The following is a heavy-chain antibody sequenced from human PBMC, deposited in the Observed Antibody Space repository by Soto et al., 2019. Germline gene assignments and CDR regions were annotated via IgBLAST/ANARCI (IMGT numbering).Heavy chain of an antibody. CDR1: GFTFSSYA. V-gene: IGHV3-23*01. CDR3: AKDYRDIRDITMIVVVTYAFDI. CDR2: ISGSGGST. D-gene: IGHD3-22*01. J-gene: IGHJ3*02. Sequence: PGGSLRLSCAASGFTFSSYAMSWVRQAPGKGLEWVSAISGSGGSTYYADSVKGRFTISRDNSKNTLYLQMNSLRAEDTAVYYCAKDYRDIRDITMIVVVTYAFDIWGQGTMVTVSS.